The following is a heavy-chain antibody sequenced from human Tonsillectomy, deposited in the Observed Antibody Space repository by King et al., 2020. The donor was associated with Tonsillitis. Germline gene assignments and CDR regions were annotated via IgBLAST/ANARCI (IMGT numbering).Heavy chain of an antibody. CDR2: ITPIFGTP. CDR3: ARSNSVTGRTLDY. V-gene: IGHV1-69*01. J-gene: IGHJ4*02. D-gene: IGHD1/OR15-1a*01. CDR1: GGRFSSYA. Sequence: QLVQSGAEVQKPGSSLKVSCKASGGRFSSYAINWVRQAPGQGLEWMGAITPIFGTPNYGQKFQGRVTISADESTSTAYLDVSSLRSEDTAIYYCARSNSVTGRTLDYWGQGTLVTVSS.